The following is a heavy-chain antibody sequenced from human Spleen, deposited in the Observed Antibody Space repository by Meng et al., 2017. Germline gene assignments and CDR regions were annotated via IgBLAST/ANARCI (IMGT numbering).Heavy chain of an antibody. CDR3: ARALIHIEPDGSGTYSSFYFDY. CDR2: IYTTGTT. J-gene: IGHJ4*02. D-gene: IGHD3-10*01. CDR1: GGSVTGGTYY. V-gene: IGHV4-61*02. Sequence: SETLSLTCTVSGGSVTGGTYYWNWIRQPAGKGLEWIGRIYTTGTTNSNPSLKSRLTISLDTSKNQFSLKLSSVTAADTAIYYCARALIHIEPDGSGTYSSFYFDYWGQGMLVTVSS.